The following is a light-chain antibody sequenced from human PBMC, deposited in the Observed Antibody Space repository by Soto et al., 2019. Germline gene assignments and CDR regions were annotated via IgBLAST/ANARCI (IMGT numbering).Light chain of an antibody. CDR1: NIGSKS. Sequence: SHELTRPPSVSGAPGQTALITCGGNNIGSKSVHWYQQKPGQAPVLVVYDDSDRPSGIPERFSGSNSGNTDTLTISRVEAGDEADYYCQVWDSSSDHLYVFGTGTKVTVL. CDR2: DDS. V-gene: IGLV3-21*02. J-gene: IGLJ1*01. CDR3: QVWDSSSDHLYV.